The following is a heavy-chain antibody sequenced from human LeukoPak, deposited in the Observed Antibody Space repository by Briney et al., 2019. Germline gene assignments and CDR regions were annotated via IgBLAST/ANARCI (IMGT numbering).Heavy chain of an antibody. Sequence: GESLKISCQASGYRFSSLWIAWVRQMPGKGLEWVGIIYPGDSDTRYSPSFEGQVTISADKSFSTAYLQWTSLKASDTALYYCARPTNYSNFEYWGQGTLVTVSS. CDR2: IYPGDSDT. V-gene: IGHV5-51*01. CDR3: ARPTNYSNFEY. CDR1: GYRFSSLW. J-gene: IGHJ4*02. D-gene: IGHD4-11*01.